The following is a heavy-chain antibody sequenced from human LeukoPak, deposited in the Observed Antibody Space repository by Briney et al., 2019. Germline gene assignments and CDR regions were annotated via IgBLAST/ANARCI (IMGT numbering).Heavy chain of an antibody. CDR1: GSTFSSYW. CDR3: ARVGGWLLRAFDI. Sequence: QAGGSLRLSCAASGSTFSSYWMSWVRQAPGKWLEWVANIKQDGSEKYYVDSVKGRFTISRDNAKNSLYLQMNSLRAEDTAVYYCARVGGWLLRAFDIWGQGTMVTVSS. CDR2: IKQDGSEK. V-gene: IGHV3-7*01. D-gene: IGHD5-24*01. J-gene: IGHJ3*02.